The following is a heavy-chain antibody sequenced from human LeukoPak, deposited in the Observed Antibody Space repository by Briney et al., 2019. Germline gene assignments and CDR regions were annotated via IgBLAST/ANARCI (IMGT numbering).Heavy chain of an antibody. V-gene: IGHV3-21*01. CDR3: ARDVEYSSSYYFDY. CDR2: ISRSSSHI. Sequence: GGSLRLSCAASGFTFSSSSMNWVRQAPGKGLEWVSSISRSSSHIYYADSLKGRFTISRDNAKNSLYLQMNNLRAEDTAVYYCARDVEYSSSYYFDYWGQGTLVTGSS. J-gene: IGHJ4*02. D-gene: IGHD6-6*01. CDR1: GFTFSSSS.